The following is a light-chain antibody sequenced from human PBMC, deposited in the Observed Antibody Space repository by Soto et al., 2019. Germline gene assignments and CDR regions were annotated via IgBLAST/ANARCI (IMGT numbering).Light chain of an antibody. CDR1: SSDVGGYNY. CDR3: GSYTSSSSCV. Sequence: QSALTQPASVSGSPGQSITISCTGTSSDVGGYNYVSWYQQHPGKVPKLMIYEVSNRPSGVSNRFSGSKSGNTASLTISGLQAEDEADYYCGSYTSSSSCVFGTGTQLTVL. J-gene: IGLJ1*01. CDR2: EVS. V-gene: IGLV2-14*01.